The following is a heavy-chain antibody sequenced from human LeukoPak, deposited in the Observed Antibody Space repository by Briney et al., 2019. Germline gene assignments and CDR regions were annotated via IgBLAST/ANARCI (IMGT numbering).Heavy chain of an antibody. CDR1: GFTFSSYG. D-gene: IGHD3-16*01. Sequence: TGGSLRLSCAASGFTFSSYGMHWVRQAPGKGLEWVAVISYDGSNKYYADSVKGRFTISRDNSKNTIYLEMNSLRAEDTAVYYCARDSVRSGIRLGSFDYWGQGTLVTVSS. CDR2: ISYDGSNK. V-gene: IGHV3-30*03. CDR3: ARDSVRSGIRLGSFDY. J-gene: IGHJ4*02.